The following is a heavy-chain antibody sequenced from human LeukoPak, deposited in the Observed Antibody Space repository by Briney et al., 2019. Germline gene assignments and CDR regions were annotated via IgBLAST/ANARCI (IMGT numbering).Heavy chain of an antibody. CDR3: AREVGGPTNYYFDY. CDR1: GYTFTSYG. V-gene: IGHV1-18*01. CDR2: ISAYNGNT. D-gene: IGHD1-26*01. J-gene: IGHJ4*02. Sequence: ASVKVSCKASGYTFTSYGISWVRQGPGQGLEWMGWISAYNGNTNYAQKLQGRVTMTTDTSTSTAYMELRSLRSDDTAVYYCAREVGGPTNYYFDYWGQGTLVTVSS.